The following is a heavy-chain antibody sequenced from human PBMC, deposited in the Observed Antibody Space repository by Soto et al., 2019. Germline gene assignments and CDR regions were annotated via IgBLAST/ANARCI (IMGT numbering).Heavy chain of an antibody. CDR2: IYHSATT. V-gene: IGHV4-61*08. CDR1: GGSISSGDYY. D-gene: IGHD4-17*01. Sequence: QVQLQESGPGLVKPSQTLSLTCTVSGGSISSGDYYWTWIRQPPGMGLQWIGYIYHSATTNYNASLRSRLTISVDTSKNQFSLRLTSVTTADTAVYYCARYRDYGDYGYFDSWGQGTLVTVSS. J-gene: IGHJ4*02. CDR3: ARYRDYGDYGYFDS.